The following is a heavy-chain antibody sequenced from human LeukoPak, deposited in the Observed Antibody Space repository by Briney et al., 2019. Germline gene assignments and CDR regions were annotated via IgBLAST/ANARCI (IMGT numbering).Heavy chain of an antibody. CDR1: GFSFSTYF. CDR2: IGSDGSHT. D-gene: IGHD3-10*01. CDR3: ARERQDTIVHSGAFDI. Sequence: GGSLRLSCAASGFSFSTYFMNWVRQAPGKGLEWVAVIGSDGSHTFYVESVKGRFTISRDNSKNTLYLQMNSLRAEDTAVYFCARERQDTIVHSGAFDIWGQGTMVTVSS. V-gene: IGHV3-30-3*01. J-gene: IGHJ3*02.